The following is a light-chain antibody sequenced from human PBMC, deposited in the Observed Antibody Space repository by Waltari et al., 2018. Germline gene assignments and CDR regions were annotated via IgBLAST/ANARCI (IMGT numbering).Light chain of an antibody. CDR2: DVS. Sequence: QSALTQPASVSGSPRQSITVSCTGTSSDIGAYNYVSWYQQHPGKAPKLMIYDVSKRPSGVSNRFSGSRSGNTASLTISGLQAEDEADYYCSSYTSSSTWVFGGGTKLAVL. CDR3: SSYTSSSTWV. J-gene: IGLJ3*02. V-gene: IGLV2-14*01. CDR1: SSDIGAYNY.